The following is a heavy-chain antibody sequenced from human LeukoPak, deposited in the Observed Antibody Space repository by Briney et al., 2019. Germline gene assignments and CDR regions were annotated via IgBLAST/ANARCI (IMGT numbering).Heavy chain of an antibody. CDR2: ISSSSSYI. V-gene: IGHV3-21*01. CDR1: GFTFSSYS. J-gene: IGHJ4*02. Sequence: GGSLRLSCAASGFTFSSYSMNWVRQAPGKGLEWVSSISSSSSYIYYADSVKGRFTISRDNAKNPLYLQMNSLRAEDTAVYYCARETSCEYDFWSGYCRDYFDYWGQGTLVTVSS. CDR3: ARETSCEYDFWSGYCRDYFDY. D-gene: IGHD3-3*01.